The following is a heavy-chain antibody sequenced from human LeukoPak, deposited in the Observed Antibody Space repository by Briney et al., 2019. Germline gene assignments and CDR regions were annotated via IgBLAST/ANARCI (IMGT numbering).Heavy chain of an antibody. CDR3: ARVVTPHPGASGSIDY. V-gene: IGHV3-21*06. CDR1: GFTFSTYN. Sequence: PGGSLRLSCAASGFTFSTYNMNWVRQAPGKGLEWVSSITSSNSYIYYADSVKGRFTISRDNAKNSLYLQMNSLRAEDTAVYYCARVVTPHPGASGSIDYWGQGTLVTVSS. CDR2: ITSSNSYI. J-gene: IGHJ4*02. D-gene: IGHD2-21*02.